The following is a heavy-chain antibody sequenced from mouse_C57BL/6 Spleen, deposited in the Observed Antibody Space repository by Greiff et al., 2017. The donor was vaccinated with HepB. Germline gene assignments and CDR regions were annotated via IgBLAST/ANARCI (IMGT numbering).Heavy chain of an antibody. D-gene: IGHD2-5*01. V-gene: IGHV5-9*01. J-gene: IGHJ1*03. CDR1: GFTFSSYT. CDR2: ISGGGGNT. CDR3: ARQVYSNYWYFDV. Sequence: EVKVVESGGGLVKPGGSLKLSCAASGFTFSSYTMSWVRQTPEKRLEWVATISGGGGNTYYPDSVKGRFTISRDNAKNTLYLQMSSLRSEDTALYYCARQVYSNYWYFDVWGTGTTVTVSS.